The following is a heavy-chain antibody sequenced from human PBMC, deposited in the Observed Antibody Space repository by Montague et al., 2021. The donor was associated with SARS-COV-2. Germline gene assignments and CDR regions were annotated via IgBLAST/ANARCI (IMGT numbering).Heavy chain of an antibody. V-gene: IGHV4-39*07. CDR2: IYYSGST. J-gene: IGHJ6*02. Sequence: SETLSLTCTVSVGSISSNNCYWGWIRQPPGKALEWIGSIYYSGSTYYNPSLKSRVTMSVDTSENQFSLKLSSVTAAYTAVYHCARAGRVRLLEYGMDVWGQGTTVTVSS. CDR3: ARAGRVRLLEYGMDV. CDR1: VGSISSNNCY. D-gene: IGHD3-3*01.